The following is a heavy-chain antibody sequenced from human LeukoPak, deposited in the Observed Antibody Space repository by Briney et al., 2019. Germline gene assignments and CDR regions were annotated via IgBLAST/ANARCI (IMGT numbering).Heavy chain of an antibody. CDR1: GGSISSHY. D-gene: IGHD6-19*01. Sequence: SETLSLTCTVSGGSISSHYWSWIRQPPGKGLEWIGYIYYSGSTNYNPSLKSRVTISVDTSKNQFSLKLSSVTAADTAVYYCATPTSGWLDYFDYWGQGTLVTVSS. J-gene: IGHJ4*02. CDR2: IYYSGST. V-gene: IGHV4-59*08. CDR3: ATPTSGWLDYFDY.